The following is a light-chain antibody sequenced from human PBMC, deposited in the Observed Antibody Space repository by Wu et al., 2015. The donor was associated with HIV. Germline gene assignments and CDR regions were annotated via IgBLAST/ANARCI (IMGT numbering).Light chain of an antibody. V-gene: IGKV3-20*01. CDR3: HQYGSSPPYT. CDR1: QSVSSNY. J-gene: IGKJ2*01. CDR2: GAS. Sequence: EIVLTQSPGTLSLSPGERATLSCRASQSVSSNYLGWYQQKPGQAPRLLIYGASSRATGTPDRFSGSGSGTDFTLTISRLEPEDFAVYYCHQYGSSPPYTFGQGTKLEIK.